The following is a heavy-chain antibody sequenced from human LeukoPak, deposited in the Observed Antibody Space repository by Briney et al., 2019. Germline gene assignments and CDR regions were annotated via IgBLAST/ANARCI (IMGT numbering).Heavy chain of an antibody. Sequence: SETLSLTCAVSGASINSYYWSWIRQPPGEGLEWNGYIHHSGSTNYNPSLKSRVTMSVDKSKTQFSLKVTSVSAADTAMYYCARVGDTSDYFYYLDYWGQGILVTVSS. CDR3: ARVGDTSDYFYYLDY. CDR2: IHHSGST. CDR1: GASINSYY. J-gene: IGHJ4*02. V-gene: IGHV4-59*01. D-gene: IGHD3-22*01.